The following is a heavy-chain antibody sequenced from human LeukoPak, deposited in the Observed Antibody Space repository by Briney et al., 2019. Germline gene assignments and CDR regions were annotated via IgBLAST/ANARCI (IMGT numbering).Heavy chain of an antibody. V-gene: IGHV4-59*01. CDR2: IYYSGST. Sequence: SETLSLTCTVSGGSISSYYWSWIRQPPGKGLEWIGYIYYSGSTNYNPSLKSRVTISVDTSKNQFYLKLSSVTAADTAVYYCARAPGYSYAHRDYYYGMDVWGQGTTVTVSS. J-gene: IGHJ6*02. D-gene: IGHD5-18*01. CDR1: GGSISSYY. CDR3: ARAPGYSYAHRDYYYGMDV.